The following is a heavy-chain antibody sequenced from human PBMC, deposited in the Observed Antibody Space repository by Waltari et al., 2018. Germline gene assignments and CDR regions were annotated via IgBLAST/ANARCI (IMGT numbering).Heavy chain of an antibody. D-gene: IGHD1-26*01. J-gene: IGHJ4*02. CDR3: AREQGGSYYAYFDY. Sequence: HLQLQESGPGLVKPSETLSLTCTVSGGSISSSSYYWGWIRQPPGKGLEWIGSIYYSGSTYYNPSLKSRVTISVDTSKNQFSLKLSSVTAADTAVYYCAREQGGSYYAYFDYWGQGTLVTVSS. CDR1: GGSISSSSYY. CDR2: IYYSGST. V-gene: IGHV4-39*07.